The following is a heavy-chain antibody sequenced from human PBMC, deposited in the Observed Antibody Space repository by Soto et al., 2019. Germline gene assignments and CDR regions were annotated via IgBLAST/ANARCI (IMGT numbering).Heavy chain of an antibody. V-gene: IGHV1-69*02. J-gene: IGHJ4*02. CDR2: IIPILGIA. CDR3: ARRPVGATFDY. D-gene: IGHD1-26*01. CDR1: GGTFSSYT. Sequence: SVKVSCKASGGTFSSYTISWVRQAPGQGLEWMGRIIPILGIANYAQKFQGRVTITADKSTSTAYMELSSLSSVTAADTAVYYCARRPVGATFDYWGQGALVTVSS.